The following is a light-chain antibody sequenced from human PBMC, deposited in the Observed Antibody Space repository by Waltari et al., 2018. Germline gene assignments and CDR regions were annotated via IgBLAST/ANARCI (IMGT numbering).Light chain of an antibody. CDR2: ENT. CDR3: QSYDNSLRGSLL. V-gene: IGLV1-40*01. Sequence: SVLTQAPPVSGAPGQRVTISCPGGDSSIAPLGFNCYQPIPGRVPKLLIYENTKRPSGVPDRFSGSKSGTSASLAIEGLQPEDEGDYYCQSYDNSLRGSLLFGGGTKVTV. CDR1: DSSIAPLG. J-gene: IGLJ3*02.